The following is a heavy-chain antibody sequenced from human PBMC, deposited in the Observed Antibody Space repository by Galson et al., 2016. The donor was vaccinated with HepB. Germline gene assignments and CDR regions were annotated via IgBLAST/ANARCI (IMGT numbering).Heavy chain of an antibody. D-gene: IGHD2-15*01. CDR3: AASRPRYCSGGRCFMDV. J-gene: IGHJ6*02. V-gene: IGHV4-59*01. CDR2: IYYSGST. CDR1: GDSISSYY. Sequence: SETLSLTCTVSGDSISSYYWSWIRQPPGKGLEWIGYIYYSGSTNYNPSLKSRVTISVDTSKNQFSLKLRSVTAADTAVYYCAASRPRYCSGGRCFMDVWGQGTTVTVSS.